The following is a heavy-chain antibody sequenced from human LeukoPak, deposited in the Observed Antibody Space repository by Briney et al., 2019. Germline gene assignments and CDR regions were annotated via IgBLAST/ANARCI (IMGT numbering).Heavy chain of an antibody. CDR1: GGSISSYY. Sequence: PSETLSLTCTVSGGSISSYYWSWIRQPPGKGLEWIGYIYYSGSTNYNPSLKSRVTISVDTSKNQFSLKLSSVTAADTAVYYCARHFPQDLVGATAFDYWGQGTLVTVSS. D-gene: IGHD1-26*01. CDR2: IYYSGST. V-gene: IGHV4-59*08. CDR3: ARHFPQDLVGATAFDY. J-gene: IGHJ4*02.